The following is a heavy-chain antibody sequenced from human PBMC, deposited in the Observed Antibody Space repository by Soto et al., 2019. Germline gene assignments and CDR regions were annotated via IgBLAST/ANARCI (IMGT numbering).Heavy chain of an antibody. D-gene: IGHD3-22*01. V-gene: IGHV3-64D*06. J-gene: IGHJ5*02. Sequence: GGSLRLSCLASGFTFNSFALHWVRQAPGKGLEYVSAISSNGGTTYYADSVKGRFTISRDTSKSTLYLQMNSLRTEDTAVYYCVPYSGYSPAESWGQGTLVTVSS. CDR1: GFTFNSFA. CDR2: ISSNGGTT. CDR3: VPYSGYSPAES.